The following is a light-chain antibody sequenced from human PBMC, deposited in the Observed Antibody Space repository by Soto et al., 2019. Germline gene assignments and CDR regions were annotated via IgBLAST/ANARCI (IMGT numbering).Light chain of an antibody. CDR3: VTWDDSLSGVV. CDR2: RNN. CDR1: SSNIGSNF. V-gene: IGLV1-47*01. Sequence: QSVLTQPPSASGTPGQRVTISCSGSSSNIGSNFVYWYQQLPGTAPKLLIYRNNQRPSGVPDRFSGSKSGTSASLAISGLRSEDEAEYHCVTWDDSLSGVVFGGGTQLTVL. J-gene: IGLJ2*01.